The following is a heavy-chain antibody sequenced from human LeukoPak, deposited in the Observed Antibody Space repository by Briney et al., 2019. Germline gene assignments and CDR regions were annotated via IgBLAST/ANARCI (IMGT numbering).Heavy chain of an antibody. CDR2: MNPNSGNT. D-gene: IGHD2-15*01. Sequence: ASVKVSCKASGYTFTSYDIHWVRQATGKGLEWMGWMNPNSGNTGYAQKFQGRVTMTRNTSISTAYMELSSLRSEDTAVYYCARGGTETHCSSGSCYLNWFDPWGQGTLVTVSS. V-gene: IGHV1-8*01. J-gene: IGHJ5*02. CDR1: GYTFTSYD. CDR3: ARGGTETHCSSGSCYLNWFDP.